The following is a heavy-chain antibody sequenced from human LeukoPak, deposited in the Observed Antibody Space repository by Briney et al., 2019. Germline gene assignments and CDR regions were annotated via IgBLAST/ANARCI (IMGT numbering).Heavy chain of an antibody. CDR2: IYYSGST. Sequence: SETLSLTCTVSGGSISSGGYYWSWIRQHPGKGLEWIGYIYYSGSTYYNPSLKSRVTISVDTSKNQFSLKLSSVTAADTAVYYCAREPAQAAAGYYFDYWGQGTLVTVSS. D-gene: IGHD6-13*01. CDR1: GGSISSGGYY. J-gene: IGHJ4*02. V-gene: IGHV4-31*03. CDR3: AREPAQAAAGYYFDY.